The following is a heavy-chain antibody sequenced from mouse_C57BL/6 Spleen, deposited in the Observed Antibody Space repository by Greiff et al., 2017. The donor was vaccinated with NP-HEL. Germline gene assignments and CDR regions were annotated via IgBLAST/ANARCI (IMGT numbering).Heavy chain of an antibody. D-gene: IGHD2-3*01. V-gene: IGHV1-69*01. CDR2: IDPSDSYT. J-gene: IGHJ4*01. CDR1: GYTFTSYW. Sequence: QVHVKQPGAELVMPGASVKLSCKASGYTFTSYWMHWVKQRPGQGLEWIGEIDPSDSYTNYNQKFKGKSTLTVDKSSSTAYMQLSSLTSEDSAVYYCARFYDGYPSYAMDYWGQGTSVTVSS. CDR3: ARFYDGYPSYAMDY.